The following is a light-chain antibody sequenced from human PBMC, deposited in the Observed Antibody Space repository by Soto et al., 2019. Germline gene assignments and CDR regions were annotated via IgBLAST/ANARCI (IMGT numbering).Light chain of an antibody. V-gene: IGLV2-14*01. J-gene: IGLJ1*01. CDR1: SSDVGGYNY. CDR3: SSYTSSSTQV. Sequence: QSVLTQPASVSGSPGQSITISCTGTSSDVGGYNYVSWYQQHPGKAPKLMIYEVSNRPSGVSNRFSGSKSGNTASLTISGLQAEDEAEYYCSSYTSSSTQVFGTGTKLTVL. CDR2: EVS.